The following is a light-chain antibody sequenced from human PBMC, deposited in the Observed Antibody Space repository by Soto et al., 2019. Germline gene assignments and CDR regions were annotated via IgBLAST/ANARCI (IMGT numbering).Light chain of an antibody. CDR1: QSVLSSSDNKNY. CDR3: QQYYSTPPMYP. CDR2: WAS. J-gene: IGKJ2*01. Sequence: DIVMTQSPDSLAVSLGERATINCKSSQSVLSSSDNKNYLAWYQQKPGQPPKLLIYWASTRESGVPDRFSGSGSGTDFALTISSLQAEDVAVYYCQQYYSTPPMYPFGHGTKLEIK. V-gene: IGKV4-1*01.